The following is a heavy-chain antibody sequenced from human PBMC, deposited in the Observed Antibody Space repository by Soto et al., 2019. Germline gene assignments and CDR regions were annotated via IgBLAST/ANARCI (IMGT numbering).Heavy chain of an antibody. Sequence: SETLSLTCTVSGGSISSGGYYWSWIRQHPGKGLEWIGYIYYSGSTYYNPSLKSRVTISVDTSKNQFSLKLSSVTAADTAVYYCSRDSNKYYDFWSGYSPLLYGSGSGYFDYWGQGTLVTVSS. J-gene: IGHJ4*02. CDR3: SRDSNKYYDFWSGYSPLLYGSGSGYFDY. CDR2: IYYSGST. CDR1: GGSISSGGYY. V-gene: IGHV4-31*03. D-gene: IGHD3-3*01.